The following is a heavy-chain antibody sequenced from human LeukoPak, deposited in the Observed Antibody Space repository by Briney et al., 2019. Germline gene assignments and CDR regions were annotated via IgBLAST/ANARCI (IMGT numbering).Heavy chain of an antibody. CDR3: TTYDSSGYYFSHFDY. J-gene: IGHJ4*02. CDR1: GFTVRSNY. V-gene: IGHV3-66*01. D-gene: IGHD3-22*01. Sequence: GGSLRLSCAASGFTVRSNYMSWVRQAPGKGLEWVSVIYSGGSTYYADSVKGRFTISRDNSKNTLYLQMNSLRAEDTAVYYCTTYDSSGYYFSHFDYWGQGTLVTVSS. CDR2: IYSGGST.